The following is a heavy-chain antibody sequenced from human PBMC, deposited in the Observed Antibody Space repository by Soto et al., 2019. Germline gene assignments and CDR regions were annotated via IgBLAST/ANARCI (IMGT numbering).Heavy chain of an antibody. J-gene: IGHJ5*02. CDR3: ARGGGTFLAYLP. CDR2: INPNSGAT. CDR1: GYTFTGYV. V-gene: IGHV1-2*02. D-gene: IGHD3-16*01. Sequence: GASVKVSCKAFGYTFTGYVMHWVRQAPGQGLEWLGWINPNSGATKYAQKFQGRVTLTRDTSINTAYMEMSMLRSDDTAVYYCARGGGTFLAYLPWGHGTLVTVSS.